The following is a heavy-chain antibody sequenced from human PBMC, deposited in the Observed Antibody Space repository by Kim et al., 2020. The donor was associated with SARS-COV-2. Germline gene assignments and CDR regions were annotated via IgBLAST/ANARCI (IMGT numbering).Heavy chain of an antibody. CDR3: ARERRYGVRGVNEYYYYGMDV. CDR2: ISYDGSNK. D-gene: IGHD3-10*01. CDR1: GFTFSSYA. J-gene: IGHJ6*02. V-gene: IGHV3-30*04. Sequence: GGSLRLSCAASGFTFSSYAMHWVRQAPGKGLEWVAVISYDGSNKYYADSVKGRFTISRDNSKNTLYLQMNSLRAEDTAVYYCARERRYGVRGVNEYYYYGMDVWGQGSTVTVSS.